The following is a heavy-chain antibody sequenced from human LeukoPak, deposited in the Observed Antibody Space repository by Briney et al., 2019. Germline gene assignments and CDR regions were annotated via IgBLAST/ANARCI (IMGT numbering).Heavy chain of an antibody. CDR1: GFIFDDYA. CDR2: ISGSGGST. D-gene: IGHD6-19*01. V-gene: IGHV3-23*01. CDR3: AKDPHSSGWYIPYWFDP. Sequence: GGSLRLSCAASGFIFDDYAMSWVRQAPGKGLEWVSAISGSGGSTYYADSVKGRFTISRDNSKNTLYLQMNSLRAEDTAVYYCAKDPHSSGWYIPYWFDPWGQGTLVTVSS. J-gene: IGHJ5*02.